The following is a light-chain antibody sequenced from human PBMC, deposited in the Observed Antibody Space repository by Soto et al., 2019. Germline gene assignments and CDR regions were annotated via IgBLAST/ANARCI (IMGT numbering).Light chain of an antibody. V-gene: IGLV2-14*01. CDR1: SSDVGGYNY. Sequence: SVLTQPASVSGSPGQSITISCTGTSSDVGGYNYVSWYQQHPGKAPKLMIYDVSNRPSGVSNRFSGSKSGNTASLTISGLQAEDEADYYCSSYTSSSVAFGGGTKVTVL. CDR2: DVS. CDR3: SSYTSSSVA. J-gene: IGLJ2*01.